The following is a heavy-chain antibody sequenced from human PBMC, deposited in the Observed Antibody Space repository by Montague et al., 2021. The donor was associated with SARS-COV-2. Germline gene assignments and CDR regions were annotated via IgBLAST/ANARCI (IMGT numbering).Heavy chain of an antibody. J-gene: IGHJ4*02. Sequence: SETLSLTCTVSGASIGSYYWSWIRQPPGKGLEWIGYIHGSGATNYNPSLKSRVTITVDASKTHFSLRLSSVTAADTAVYYCTRACSSVSCNDYWGQGTLVTVSS. CDR1: GASIGSYY. CDR2: IHGSGAT. CDR3: TRACSSVSCNDY. D-gene: IGHD6-19*01. V-gene: IGHV4-59*08.